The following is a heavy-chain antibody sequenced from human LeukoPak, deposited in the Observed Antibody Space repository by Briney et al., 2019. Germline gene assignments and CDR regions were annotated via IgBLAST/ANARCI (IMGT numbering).Heavy chain of an antibody. CDR3: ARGLRFLEWLS. D-gene: IGHD3-3*01. CDR1: GGSISNYY. Sequence: SETLSLTCTVSGGSISNYYWSWIRQPPGKGLEWIGYIYYSGSTNYNPSLKSRVTISVDTSKNQFSLKLSSVTAADTAVYYCARGLRFLEWLSWGQGTLVTVSS. CDR2: IYYSGST. V-gene: IGHV4-59*01. J-gene: IGHJ5*02.